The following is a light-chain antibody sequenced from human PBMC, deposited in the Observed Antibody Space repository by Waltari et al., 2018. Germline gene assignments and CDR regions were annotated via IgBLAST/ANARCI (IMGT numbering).Light chain of an antibody. J-gene: IGKJ1*01. Sequence: DIQMTQSPSTLSASVGDRVTITCWASQSISSWLAWYQQKPGKAPKLLIQKASTLRSGVPSRFSGSGSGTEFTLTISSLQADDFATYYCQQYQSYSGTCGQGTKVEVK. CDR1: QSISSW. CDR3: QQYQSYSGT. CDR2: KAS. V-gene: IGKV1-5*03.